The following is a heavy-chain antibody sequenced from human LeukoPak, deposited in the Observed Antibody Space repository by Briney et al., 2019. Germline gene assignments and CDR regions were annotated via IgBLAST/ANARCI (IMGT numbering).Heavy chain of an antibody. CDR1: GFTFSTYW. D-gene: IGHD2-8*01. J-gene: IGHJ4*02. CDR2: INSDGATT. V-gene: IGHV3-74*03. Sequence: GGSLRLSCAASGFTFSTYWMHWVRQAPGKGLVWVSRINSDGATTTYADSVKGRFTISRDNAKTSLYLEMNSLRAEDTAVYYCARDATYCTNGVCYTRFDYWGQGTLVTVSS. CDR3: ARDATYCTNGVCYTRFDY.